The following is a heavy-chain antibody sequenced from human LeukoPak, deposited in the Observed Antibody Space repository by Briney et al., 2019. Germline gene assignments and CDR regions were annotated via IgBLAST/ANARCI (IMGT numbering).Heavy chain of an antibody. CDR2: INHSGST. V-gene: IGHV4-34*01. J-gene: IGHJ4*02. CDR3: ATPPPYDILTGYTDAFDY. CDR1: GGSFSGYY. D-gene: IGHD3-9*01. Sequence: SETLSLTCAVYGGSFSGYYWSWIRQPPGKGLEWIGEINHSGSTNYNPSLKSRVTISVDTSKNQFSLKLSSVTAADTAVYYCATPPPYDILTGYTDAFDYWGQGTLVTVSS.